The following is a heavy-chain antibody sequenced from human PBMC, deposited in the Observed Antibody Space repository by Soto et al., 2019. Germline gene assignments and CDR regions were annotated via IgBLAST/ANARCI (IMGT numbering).Heavy chain of an antibody. CDR1: GYTFTSYG. Sequence: ASVKVSCKASGYTFTSYGISWVRQAPGQGLEWMGWISAYNGNTNYAQKLQGRVTMTTDTSTSTAYMELRSLRSDDTAVYYCARDGYIAVAGTGFDYWGQGTLVTVSS. CDR2: ISAYNGNT. CDR3: ARDGYIAVAGTGFDY. J-gene: IGHJ4*02. V-gene: IGHV1-18*04. D-gene: IGHD6-19*01.